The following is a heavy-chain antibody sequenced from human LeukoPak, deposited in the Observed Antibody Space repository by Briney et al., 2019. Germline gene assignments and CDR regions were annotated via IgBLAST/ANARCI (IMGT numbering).Heavy chain of an antibody. CDR3: ANERGTAFDY. CDR1: GFTFSSDA. CDR2: ISYDGSNQ. J-gene: IGHJ4*02. D-gene: IGHD1-7*01. Sequence: PGRSLRLSCAASGFTFSSDAMHWVRQAPGKGLEWVAVISYDGSNQFYADSVKGRFTISRDNSKNTLYLQMNSLRAEDTAVYYCANERGTAFDYWGQGTLVTVSS. V-gene: IGHV3-30*18.